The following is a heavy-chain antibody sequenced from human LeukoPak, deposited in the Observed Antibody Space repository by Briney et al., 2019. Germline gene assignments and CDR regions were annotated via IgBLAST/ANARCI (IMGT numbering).Heavy chain of an antibody. D-gene: IGHD3-10*01. CDR3: ARDPNYDGSGSYYIDY. V-gene: IGHV3-30*04. J-gene: IGHJ4*02. Sequence: GGSLRLSCAASGFTFSSYAMHWVRQAPGKGLEWVAVISYDGSNKYYADSVKGRSTISRDNSKNTLYLQMNSLRAEDTAVYYCARDPNYDGSGSYYIDYWGQGTLVTVSS. CDR1: GFTFSSYA. CDR2: ISYDGSNK.